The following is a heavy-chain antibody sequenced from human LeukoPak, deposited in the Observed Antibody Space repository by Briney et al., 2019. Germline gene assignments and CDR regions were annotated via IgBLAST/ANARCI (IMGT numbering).Heavy chain of an antibody. CDR1: GYTLAIYG. V-gene: IGHV1-18*01. D-gene: IGHD2-21*02. J-gene: IGHJ5*02. CDR2: ISPYDGDT. Sequence: ASVKVSCKAAGYTLAIYGINWVRQAPGQGLEWMAWISPYDGDTNYAQNFEGRVTMTTETSTSTAYMELRSLRSDDTAVYYCASDYYTRAGDFYKEYLFDPWGQGTLVTVSS. CDR3: ASDYYTRAGDFYKEYLFDP.